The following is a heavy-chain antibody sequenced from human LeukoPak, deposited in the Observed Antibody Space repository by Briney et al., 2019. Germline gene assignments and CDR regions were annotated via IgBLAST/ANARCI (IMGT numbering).Heavy chain of an antibody. CDR1: GDSISSGSYY. Sequence: PSETLSLTCTVSGDSISSGSYYWSWIRQPAGKGLEWIGRVYTSGSTNYNPSLKSRVTISVDSPKNQVSLRLNSVTAADTAMYYCAARGYIVVVPAAKGGGPDNSYYYMDVWGKGTTVTISS. CDR3: AARGYIVVVPAAKGGGPDNSYYYMDV. CDR2: VYTSGST. V-gene: IGHV4-61*02. D-gene: IGHD2-2*01. J-gene: IGHJ6*03.